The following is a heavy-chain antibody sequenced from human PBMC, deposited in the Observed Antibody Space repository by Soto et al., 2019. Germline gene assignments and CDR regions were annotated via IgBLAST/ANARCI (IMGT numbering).Heavy chain of an antibody. J-gene: IGHJ4*02. CDR2: VNPNSGGS. V-gene: IGHV1-2*02. CDR3: ARANSGDDDEFDY. Sequence: QVQLVQSGAEVKKPGASVKVSCRASGYTFTGYYIHWVRQAPGQGLEWMGWVNPNSGGSNSAQRFQGRVTMTRDTSINTAYMDLTSLTYDDTAVYYCARANSGDDDEFDYWGQGTLVTVSS. D-gene: IGHD5-12*01. CDR1: GYTFTGYY.